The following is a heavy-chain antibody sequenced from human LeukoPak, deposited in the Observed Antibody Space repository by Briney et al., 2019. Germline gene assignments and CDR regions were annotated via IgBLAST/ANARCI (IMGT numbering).Heavy chain of an antibody. D-gene: IGHD3/OR15-3a*01. Sequence: SETLSLTCTVSGGSISSYYWSWIRQPPGKGLEWIGSIYYSGNTYYNASLKSQVSISIDTSKNQFSLKVTSVTAADTAVYYCARQTGSGLFILPGGQGTLVTVSS. J-gene: IGHJ4*02. CDR1: GGSISSYY. CDR2: IYYSGNT. V-gene: IGHV4-59*04. CDR3: ARQTGSGLFILP.